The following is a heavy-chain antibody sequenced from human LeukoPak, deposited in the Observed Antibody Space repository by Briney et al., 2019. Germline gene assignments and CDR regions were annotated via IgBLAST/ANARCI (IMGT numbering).Heavy chain of an antibody. CDR3: AREDSGYDYSFY. J-gene: IGHJ4*02. V-gene: IGHV3-48*04. Sequence: GGSLRLSCAASGFTFTSYSMNWVRQAPGRGLEWISYISSNSGTIYYADSVKGRFTISRDNAKNSLYLQMNSLRAEDTAVYYCAREDSGYDYSFYWGQGTLVTVSS. D-gene: IGHD5-12*01. CDR1: GFTFTSYS. CDR2: ISSNSGTI.